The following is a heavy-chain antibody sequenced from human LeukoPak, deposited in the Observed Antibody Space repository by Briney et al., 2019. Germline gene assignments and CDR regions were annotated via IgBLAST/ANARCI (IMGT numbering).Heavy chain of an antibody. CDR1: GFTFSDYY. D-gene: IGHD2-21*02. CDR3: ARDLVSGGGDLDY. V-gene: IGHV3-11*04. J-gene: IGHJ4*02. CDR2: ISSSSSTI. Sequence: GGSLRLSCAASGFTFSDYYMTWIRQAPGKGLEWVSYISSSSSTIYYADSVKGRFTISRDNAKNSLFLQMNSLRVEDTSIYYCARDLVSGGGDLDYWGQGTLVTVSS.